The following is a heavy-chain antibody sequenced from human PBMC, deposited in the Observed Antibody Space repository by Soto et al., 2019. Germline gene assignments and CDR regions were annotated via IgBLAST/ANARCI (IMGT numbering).Heavy chain of an antibody. CDR3: APTSYDSSGYYPHYFDY. J-gene: IGHJ4*02. D-gene: IGHD3-22*01. Sequence: ASVKVSCKASGGTFSSYAISWVRQAPGQGLEWMGGIIPIFGTANYAQKFQGRVTITADESTSTAYMELSSLRSEDTAVYYCAPTSYDSSGYYPHYFDYWGQGTLVTVSS. CDR1: GGTFSSYA. V-gene: IGHV1-69*13. CDR2: IIPIFGTA.